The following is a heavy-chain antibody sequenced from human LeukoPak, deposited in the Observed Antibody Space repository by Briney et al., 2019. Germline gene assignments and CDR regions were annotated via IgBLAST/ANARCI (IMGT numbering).Heavy chain of an antibody. J-gene: IGHJ4*02. CDR3: ARGRAIVVVVAATRKGSFDY. CDR1: GGSFSGYY. CDR2: INHSGST. D-gene: IGHD2-15*01. V-gene: IGHV4-34*01. Sequence: SGTLSLTCAVYGGSFSGYYWSWIRQPPGKGLEWIGEINHSGSTNYNPSLKSRVTISVDTSKNQFSLKLSSVTAADTAVYYCARGRAIVVVVAATRKGSFDYWGQGTLVTVSS.